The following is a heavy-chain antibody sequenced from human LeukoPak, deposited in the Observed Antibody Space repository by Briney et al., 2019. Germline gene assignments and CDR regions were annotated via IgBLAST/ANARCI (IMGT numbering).Heavy chain of an antibody. CDR3: ARRGMSGSGWYFDY. CDR1: EYTFTGYY. Sequence: ASVKVSCKASEYTFTGYYIHWVRQAPGQGLEWMGWINPNSGGTNYAQKFQGRVTMTRDTSISTAYMELSRLRSDDTAVYYCARRGMSGSGWYFDYWGQGTLVTVSS. CDR2: INPNSGGT. V-gene: IGHV1-2*02. D-gene: IGHD6-19*01. J-gene: IGHJ4*02.